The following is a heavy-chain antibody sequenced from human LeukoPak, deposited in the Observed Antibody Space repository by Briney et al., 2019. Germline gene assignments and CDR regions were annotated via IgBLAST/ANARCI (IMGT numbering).Heavy chain of an antibody. CDR3: ARDYSSSSGYFDY. V-gene: IGHV1-2*02. CDR1: GYTFTGYY. J-gene: IGHJ4*02. CDR2: INPNSGDT. Sequence: GASVKVSCKASGYTFTGYYMHWVRQAPGQGLEGMGWINPNSGDTNYAEKFQGRVTMTRDTSIRTAYMDLRRLRSDDTAVYYCARDYSSSSGYFDYWGQGTLVTVSS. D-gene: IGHD6-6*01.